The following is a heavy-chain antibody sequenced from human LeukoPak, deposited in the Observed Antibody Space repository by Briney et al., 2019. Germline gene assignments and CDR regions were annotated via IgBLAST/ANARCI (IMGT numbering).Heavy chain of an antibody. CDR3: ARSAYYYDSSGWYNWFDP. Sequence: GASVKVSCKASGYTFTGYYMHWVRQAPGQGLEWMGWINPNSGGTNYAQKFQGRVTMTRDTSISTAYMELSRLRSDDTAVYYCARSAYYYDSSGWYNWFDPWGQGTLVTVSS. D-gene: IGHD3-22*01. CDR1: GYTFTGYY. J-gene: IGHJ5*02. CDR2: INPNSGGT. V-gene: IGHV1-2*02.